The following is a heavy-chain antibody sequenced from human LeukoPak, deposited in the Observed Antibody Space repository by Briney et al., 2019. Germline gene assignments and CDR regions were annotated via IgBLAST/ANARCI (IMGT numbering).Heavy chain of an antibody. J-gene: IGHJ4*02. CDR2: IYYSGST. V-gene: IGHV4-59*12. CDR1: GGSISSYY. CDR3: ARGSVLQFNYFDY. Sequence: PSETLSLTCTVSGGSISSYYWSWIRQPPGKGLEWIGYIYYSGSTNYNPSPKSRVTISVDTSKNQFSLKLSSVTAADTAVYYCARGSVLQFNYFDYWGQGTLVTVSS. D-gene: IGHD4-11*01.